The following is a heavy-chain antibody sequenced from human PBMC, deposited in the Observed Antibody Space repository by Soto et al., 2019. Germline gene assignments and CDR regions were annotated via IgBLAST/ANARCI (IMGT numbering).Heavy chain of an antibody. CDR1: GYTFTSYG. D-gene: IGHD6-13*01. CDR2: ISAHNGNT. J-gene: IGHJ4*02. V-gene: IGHV1-18*01. Sequence: GASVKVSCKASGYTFTSYGISWVRQAPGQGLEWMGWISAHNGNTNYAQKLQGRVTLTTDTSTSTAYMELSSLRFDDTAVYYCARDLAAADYWGQGTLVTVSS. CDR3: ARDLAAADY.